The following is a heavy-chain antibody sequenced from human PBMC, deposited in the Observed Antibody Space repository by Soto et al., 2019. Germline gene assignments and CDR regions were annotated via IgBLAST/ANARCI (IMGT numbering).Heavy chain of an antibody. CDR1: GYTFTSYG. V-gene: IGHV1-18*01. D-gene: IGHD3-10*01. Sequence: GASVKVSCKASGYTFTSYGISWVRQAPGQGLEWMGWISAYNGNTNYAQKLQGRVTMTTDTSTSTAYMELRSLRSDDTAVYYCARDHTNFGEVFDYYYYYYMDVWGKVNTVTVSS. CDR2: ISAYNGNT. CDR3: ARDHTNFGEVFDYYYYYYMDV. J-gene: IGHJ6*03.